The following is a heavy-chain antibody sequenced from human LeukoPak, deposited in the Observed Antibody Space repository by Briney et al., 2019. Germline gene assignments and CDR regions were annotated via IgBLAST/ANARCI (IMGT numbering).Heavy chain of an antibody. CDR2: INPSGGST. J-gene: IGHJ6*03. Sequence: GASVKVSCKASGYTFISYYIHRVRQAPGQGLEWMGIINPSGGSTSYAQKFQGRVSMTRDTSTSTVYMELSSLRSEDTAVYYCARGYSGYYYYMDVWGKGTTVTVSS. CDR3: ARGYSGYYYYMDV. D-gene: IGHD5-12*01. V-gene: IGHV1-46*01. CDR1: GYTFISYY.